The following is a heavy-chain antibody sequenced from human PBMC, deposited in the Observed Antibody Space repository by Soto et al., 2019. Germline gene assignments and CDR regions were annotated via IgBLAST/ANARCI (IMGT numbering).Heavy chain of an antibody. V-gene: IGHV4-59*12. CDR3: AIVQLWFGETHVYYYYYGMDV. CDR1: GGSISSYY. Sequence: SETLSLTCTVSGGSISSYYWSWIRQPPGKGLEWIGYIYYSGSTNYNHSLKSRVTISVDTSKNQFSLKLSSVTAADTAVYYCAIVQLWFGETHVYYYYYGMDVWGQGTTGTVSS. J-gene: IGHJ6*02. CDR2: IYYSGST. D-gene: IGHD3-10*01.